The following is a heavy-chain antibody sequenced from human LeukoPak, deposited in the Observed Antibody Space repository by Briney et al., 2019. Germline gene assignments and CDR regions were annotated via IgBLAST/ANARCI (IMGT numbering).Heavy chain of an antibody. CDR1: GGSISNYY. D-gene: IGHD2-2*01. V-gene: IGHV4-59*01. Sequence: SETLSLTCIVSGGSISNYYWSWIRQPPGKGLEWIGYIYYSGNTNYNPSLKSRVTISVDTSKNQFSLKLNSVTAADTAVYYCARVRYCSTNRCYDREFDSWGQGTLVTVSS. CDR2: IYYSGNT. CDR3: ARVRYCSTNRCYDREFDS. J-gene: IGHJ4*02.